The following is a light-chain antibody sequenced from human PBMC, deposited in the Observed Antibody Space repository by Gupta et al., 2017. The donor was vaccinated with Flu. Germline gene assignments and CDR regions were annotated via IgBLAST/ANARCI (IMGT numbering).Light chain of an antibody. CDR3: QVWDSSSDHPVV. CDR1: NIGSKS. J-gene: IGLJ2*01. CDR2: DDT. V-gene: IGLV3-21*02. Sequence: SYVLTQPPAVSVAPVQTARITCGGNNIGSKSVHWYQQRPGQATVLVVYDDTDRPSGIPARFSGSNSGNTATLTIVRVEAGDEADYYCQVWDSSSDHPVVFGGGSNLAVL.